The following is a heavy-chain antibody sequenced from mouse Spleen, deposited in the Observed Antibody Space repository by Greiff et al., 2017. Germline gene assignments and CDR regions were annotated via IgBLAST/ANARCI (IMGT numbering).Heavy chain of an antibody. Sequence: EVKLVESGGGLVQPGGSRKLSCAASGFTFSSFGMHWVRQAPEKGLEWVAYISSGSSTIYYADTVKGRFTISRDNPKNTLFLQMTSLRSEDTAMYYCARGYDAYFDVWGAGTTVTVSS. CDR2: ISSGSSTI. CDR1: GFTFSSFG. V-gene: IGHV5-17*02. J-gene: IGHJ1*01. D-gene: IGHD2-2*01. CDR3: ARGYDAYFDV.